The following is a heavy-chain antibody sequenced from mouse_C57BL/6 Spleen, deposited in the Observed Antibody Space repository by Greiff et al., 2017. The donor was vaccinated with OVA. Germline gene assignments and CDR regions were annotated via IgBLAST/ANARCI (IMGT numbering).Heavy chain of an antibody. CDR3: ASREDYFDY. CDR1: GYAFTNYL. Sequence: QVQLQQSGAELVRPGTSVKVSCKASGYAFTNYLIEWVKQRPGQGLEWIGVINPGSGGTNYNEKFKGKATLTADKSSSTAYMQLSSLTSEDSAVYFCASREDYFDYWGQGTTLTVSS. J-gene: IGHJ2*01. V-gene: IGHV1-54*01. CDR2: INPGSGGT.